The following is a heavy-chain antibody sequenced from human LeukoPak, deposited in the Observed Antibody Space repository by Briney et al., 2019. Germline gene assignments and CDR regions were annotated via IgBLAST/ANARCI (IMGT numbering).Heavy chain of an antibody. J-gene: IGHJ4*02. CDR2: ISYDGSNK. CDR3: ARDMNYGDDTSDY. Sequence: GRSLRLSCAASGFTFSSYAMHWVRQAPGKGLEWVAVISYDGSNKYYADSVKGRFTISRDNAKNSLYLQMNSLRAEDTAVYYCARDMNYGDDTSDYWGQGTLVTVSS. CDR1: GFTFSSYA. D-gene: IGHD4-17*01. V-gene: IGHV3-30*04.